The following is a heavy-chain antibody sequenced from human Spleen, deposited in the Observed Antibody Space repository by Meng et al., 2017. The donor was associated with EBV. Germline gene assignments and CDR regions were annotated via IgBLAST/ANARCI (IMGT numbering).Heavy chain of an antibody. Sequence: HLQQWGARRLKPSDTLSLSCAVYVGSFSGYVWSWIRQHPGKGLEWIGEINHSGSTNYNPSLKSRVTISVDTSKNQFSLKLSSVTAADTAVYYCAIRPGIAAAQDPGGQGTLVTVSS. CDR3: AIRPGIAAAQDP. D-gene: IGHD6-13*01. CDR1: VGSFSGYV. V-gene: IGHV4-34*01. CDR2: INHSGST. J-gene: IGHJ5*02.